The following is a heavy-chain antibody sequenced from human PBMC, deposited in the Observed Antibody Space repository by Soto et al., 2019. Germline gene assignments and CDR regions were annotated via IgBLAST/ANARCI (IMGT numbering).Heavy chain of an antibody. CDR3: ARDTGEQQLVYVYYYGMDV. CDR2: ISAYNGNT. D-gene: IGHD6-13*01. V-gene: IGHV1-18*04. J-gene: IGHJ6*02. CDR1: GYTFTSYG. Sequence: ASVKVSCKASGYTFTSYGISWVRQAPGQGLEWKGWISAYNGNTNYAQKLQGRVTMTTDTSTSTAYMELRSLRSDDTAVYYCARDTGEQQLVYVYYYGMDVWGQGTTVTVSS.